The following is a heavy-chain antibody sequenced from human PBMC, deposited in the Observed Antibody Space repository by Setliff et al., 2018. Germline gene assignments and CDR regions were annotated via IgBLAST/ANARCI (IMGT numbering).Heavy chain of an antibody. V-gene: IGHV4-38-2*01. CDR1: DFSVSSVYY. Sequence: PSETLSLTCAVSDFSVSSVYYWGWIRQPPGKGLEWIANVYYSGSTYYNPSLESRVTMSVDTSKSQFSLNLYSVTAADTAVYYCARMTGFLYTDVWGKGTTVTVSS. D-gene: IGHD3-3*01. CDR2: VYYSGST. CDR3: ARMTGFLYTDV. J-gene: IGHJ6*03.